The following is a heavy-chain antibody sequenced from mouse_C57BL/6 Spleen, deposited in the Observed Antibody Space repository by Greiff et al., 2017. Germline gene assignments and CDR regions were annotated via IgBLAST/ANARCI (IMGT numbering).Heavy chain of an antibody. D-gene: IGHD4-1*01. J-gene: IGHJ1*03. Sequence: VKLVESGPELVKPGASVKLSCKASGYTFTSYDINWVKQRPGQGLEWIGWIYPRDGSTKYNEKFKGKATLTVDTSSSTAYMELHSLTSEDSAVYFCARELTGWYFDVWGTGTTVTVSS. CDR2: IYPRDGST. CDR1: GYTFTSYD. CDR3: ARELTGWYFDV. V-gene: IGHV1-85*01.